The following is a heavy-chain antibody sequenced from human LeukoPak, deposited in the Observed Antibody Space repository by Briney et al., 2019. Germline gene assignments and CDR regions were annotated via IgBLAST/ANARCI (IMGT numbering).Heavy chain of an antibody. J-gene: IGHJ4*02. Sequence: GGPLRLSCAASGFTFIHYAMGWVRQAPGKGLEWVSTISDGGGYTYYADSVKGRFTISRDNSKNTLYVQMNSLRAEDTAVYYCAKGSIAARSGLFDYWGQGTLVTVSS. CDR1: GFTFIHYA. V-gene: IGHV3-23*01. CDR2: ISDGGGYT. CDR3: AKGSIAARSGLFDY. D-gene: IGHD6-6*01.